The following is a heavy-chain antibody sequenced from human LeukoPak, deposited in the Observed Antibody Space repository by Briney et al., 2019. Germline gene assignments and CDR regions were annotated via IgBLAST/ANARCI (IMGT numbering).Heavy chain of an antibody. Sequence: GGSLRLSCAASGFTFSSYEMNWVRQAPGKGLEWVSYISSSGSTIYYADSVKGRFTISRDNAKNSLYLQMNSLRAEDTAVYYCAELGLTMIGGVWGKGTTVTISS. V-gene: IGHV3-48*03. CDR3: AELGLTMIGGV. CDR1: GFTFSSYE. CDR2: ISSSGSTI. D-gene: IGHD3-10*02. J-gene: IGHJ6*04.